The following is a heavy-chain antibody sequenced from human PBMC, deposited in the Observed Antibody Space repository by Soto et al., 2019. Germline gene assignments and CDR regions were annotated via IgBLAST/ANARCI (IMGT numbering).Heavy chain of an antibody. CDR3: ARRIAAAGMGWFDP. J-gene: IGHJ5*02. CDR1: GYRYTGYA. V-gene: IGHV1-3*01. Sequence: ALVNGAWKAAGYRYTGYARGWGSKTTGQRLEWMGWINAGNGNTKYSQKFQGRVTITRDTSASTAYMELSSLRSEDTAVYYCARRIAAAGMGWFDPWGQGTLVTVSS. CDR2: INAGNGNT. D-gene: IGHD6-13*01.